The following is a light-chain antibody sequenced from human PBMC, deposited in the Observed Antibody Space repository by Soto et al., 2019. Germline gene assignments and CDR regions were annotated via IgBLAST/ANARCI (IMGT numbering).Light chain of an antibody. J-gene: IGKJ2*01. V-gene: IGKV1-27*01. CDR3: QKYNSAPNT. CDR1: HDFSSS. CDR2: AAS. Sequence: DVQMTQSPSSLSASVGDRVTITCRASHDFSSSLAWYQQKPGKVPKLLIYAASTLHAGVQSRFSGSGSGTFFTLTINSLQPEDVATYYCQKYNSAPNTFGLGTRLEIK.